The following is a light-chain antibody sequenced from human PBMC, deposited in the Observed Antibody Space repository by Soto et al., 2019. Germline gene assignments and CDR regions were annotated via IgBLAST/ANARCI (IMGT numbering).Light chain of an antibody. V-gene: IGKV1-39*01. CDR1: QSISCY. CDR3: QQSYNPPLT. Sequence: DIEMTQSPSSLSASVGDRVTITCRASQSISCYLNWYQQKPGQAPKLLIYDASSLPSGFPARFSGSGSGTDFTLTISSLHPEDFATYYCQQSYNPPLTFGQGTKLEIK. J-gene: IGKJ2*01. CDR2: DAS.